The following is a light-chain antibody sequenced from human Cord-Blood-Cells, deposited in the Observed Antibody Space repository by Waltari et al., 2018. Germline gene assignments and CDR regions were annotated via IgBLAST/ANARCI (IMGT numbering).Light chain of an antibody. CDR1: SGINVGTYR. V-gene: IGLV5-45*01. J-gene: IGLJ1*01. CDR3: MVWHSSAYV. Sequence: QAVLTQPASLSASPGASASLTCTLRSGINVGTYRIYWYQQKPGSPPQYLLRYKSDADKQQGSGVPGRFSGSRDASATAGILPISGLQAEDEADYYCMVWHSSAYVFGTGTKVTVL. CDR2: YKSDADK.